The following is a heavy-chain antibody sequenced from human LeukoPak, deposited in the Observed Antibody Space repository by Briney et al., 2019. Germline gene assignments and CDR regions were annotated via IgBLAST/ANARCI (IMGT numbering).Heavy chain of an antibody. Sequence: ASVKVSCKASGYTFTSYDINWVRQATGQGLEWMGWMNPNSGNTGYAQKFQGRVTMTRNTSISTAYMELSSLRSEDTAVYYCARDAIAVAGTLFDYWGQGTLVTVSS. CDR2: MNPNSGNT. CDR3: ARDAIAVAGTLFDY. J-gene: IGHJ4*02. D-gene: IGHD6-19*01. V-gene: IGHV1-8*01. CDR1: GYTFTSYD.